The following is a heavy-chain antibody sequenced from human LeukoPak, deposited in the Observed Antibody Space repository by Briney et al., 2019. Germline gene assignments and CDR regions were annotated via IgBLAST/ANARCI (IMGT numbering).Heavy chain of an antibody. CDR1: GLTFSNAW. D-gene: IGHD2-21*01. V-gene: IGHV3-7*01. J-gene: IGHJ4*02. Sequence: GGSLRLSCAASGLTFSNAWMSWVRQAPGKGLEWVATINEDGSEKYYVDSMKGRFTISRDNADNSLYLQMKSLRAEDTAVYYCSNGVPRGVRDYWGQGTLVTVSS. CDR3: SNGVPRGVRDY. CDR2: INEDGSEK.